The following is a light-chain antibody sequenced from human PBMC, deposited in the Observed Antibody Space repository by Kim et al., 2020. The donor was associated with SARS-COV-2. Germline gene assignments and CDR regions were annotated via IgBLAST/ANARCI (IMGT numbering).Light chain of an antibody. CDR1: QSVSYN. CDR3: QQYDSWPPIT. V-gene: IGKV3-15*01. CDR2: GVS. J-gene: IGKJ5*01. Sequence: EIVMTQSPATLSVSPGERATLSCRASQSVSYNLAWYQQKPGQAPRLLMYGVSTRATDIPARFSGSGSGTEFTLTISSLLSEDVAVYYCQQYDSWPPITFGQGTRLEIK.